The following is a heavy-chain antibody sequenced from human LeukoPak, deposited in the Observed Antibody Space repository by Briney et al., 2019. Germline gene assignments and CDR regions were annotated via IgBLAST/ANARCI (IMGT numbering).Heavy chain of an antibody. Sequence: ASVKVSCKASGGTFSSYAINWVRQATGQGLEWMGWMNPNSGNTGYAQKFQGRVTITRNTSISTAYMELSSLRSEDTAVYYCARGCRVRLAAAGTYYYYMDVWGKGTTVTVSS. CDR3: ARGCRVRLAAAGTYYYYMDV. CDR2: MNPNSGNT. J-gene: IGHJ6*03. D-gene: IGHD6-13*01. V-gene: IGHV1-8*03. CDR1: GGTFSSYA.